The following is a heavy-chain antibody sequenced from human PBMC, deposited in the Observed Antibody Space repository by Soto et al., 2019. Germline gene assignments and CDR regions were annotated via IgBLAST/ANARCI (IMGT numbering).Heavy chain of an antibody. J-gene: IGHJ6*02. Sequence: QLQLQESGPGLVKPSETLSLTCSVSGGSISISTYFWVWIRQPPGKGLEWIGSIHYSGTTYYSPSLKSRLTISFDTSQNQFSLNLTSVTAADTAVYYCARQGTRITIFGVVTGGLDVWGQGTTVTIS. CDR3: ARQGTRITIFGVVTGGLDV. CDR2: IHYSGTT. D-gene: IGHD3-3*01. CDR1: GGSISISTYF. V-gene: IGHV4-39*01.